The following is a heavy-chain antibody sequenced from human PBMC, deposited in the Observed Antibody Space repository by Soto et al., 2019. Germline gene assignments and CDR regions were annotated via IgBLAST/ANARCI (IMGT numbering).Heavy chain of an antibody. CDR2: IKSKTDGGTT. Sequence: GGSLRLSCAASGFTFSNAWMSWVRQAPGKGLEWVGRIKSKTDGGTTDYAAPVKGRFTISRDDSKNTLYLQMNSLKTEDTAVYSCTTVDVVTAIRYYYMDVWGKGTTGTVSS. V-gene: IGHV3-15*01. CDR1: GFTFSNAW. D-gene: IGHD4-4*01. CDR3: TTVDVVTAIRYYYMDV. J-gene: IGHJ6*03.